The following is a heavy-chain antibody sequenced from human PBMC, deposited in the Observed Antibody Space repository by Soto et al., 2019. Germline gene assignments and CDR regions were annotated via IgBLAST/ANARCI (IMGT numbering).Heavy chain of an antibody. J-gene: IGHJ5*02. CDR2: IWYDGSNK. V-gene: IGHV3-33*01. CDR1: GFTFSSYG. CDR3: ARVVRGVSWFDP. D-gene: IGHD3-10*01. Sequence: QVQLVESGGGVVQPGRSLRLSCAASGFTFSSYGMHWVRQAPGKGLEWVAVIWYDGSNKYYADSVKGRFTISRDNSKNTLYLQMNSLRAEDTAVYYCARVVRGVSWFDPWGQGTLVTVSS.